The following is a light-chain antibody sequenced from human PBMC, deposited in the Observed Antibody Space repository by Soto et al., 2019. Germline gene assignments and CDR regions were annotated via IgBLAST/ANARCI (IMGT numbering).Light chain of an antibody. CDR1: QSITNNY. CDR2: GGS. CDR3: QQYGSSPT. J-gene: IGKJ1*01. Sequence: EIVLTQSPGTLSLSPGESATLSCRASQSITNNYLAWYQHKPGRAPRLLIYGGSTRASGIPDRFSGSKSGTDFTLTISRLEPEDFAVYYCQQYGSSPTFGQGTKVEIK. V-gene: IGKV3-20*01.